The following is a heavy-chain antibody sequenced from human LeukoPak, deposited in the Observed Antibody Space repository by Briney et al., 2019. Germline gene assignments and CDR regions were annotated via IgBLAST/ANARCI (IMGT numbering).Heavy chain of an antibody. CDR3: ARHFDRDGYKSNAFDI. D-gene: IGHD5-24*01. CDR1: GGSFSSSSYY. J-gene: IGHJ3*02. V-gene: IGHV4-39*01. CDR2: MYYSGST. Sequence: SETLSLTCTVSGGSFSSSSYYWGWIRQPPGKGLEWIGSMYYSGSTYYNASLRSRVTISVDTSKNQFSLKLSSVTAADTAVYYCARHFDRDGYKSNAFDIWGQGTMVTVSS.